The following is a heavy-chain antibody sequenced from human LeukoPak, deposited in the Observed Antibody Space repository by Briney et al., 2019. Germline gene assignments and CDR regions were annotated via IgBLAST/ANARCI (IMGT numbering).Heavy chain of an antibody. CDR3: ARDIPSGFYTPDY. Sequence: GGSLRLSCVASGFTFSDYWMSWVRQAPGMGLEWVANIETDGDEKNYVDSVKGRFTISRDNARNSLYLQMSSLRVEDTAVYYCARDIPSGFYTPDYWGRGALVTVSS. CDR1: GFTFSDYW. J-gene: IGHJ4*02. V-gene: IGHV3-7*01. D-gene: IGHD5-12*01. CDR2: IETDGDEK.